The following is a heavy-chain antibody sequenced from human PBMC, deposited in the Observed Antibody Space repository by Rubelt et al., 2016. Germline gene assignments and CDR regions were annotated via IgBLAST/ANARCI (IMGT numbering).Heavy chain of an antibody. CDR3: ARDPARYGDYDY. V-gene: IGHV1-2*06. J-gene: IGHJ4*02. CDR2: INPNSGGT. Sequence: GLEWMGRINPNSGGTNYAQKFQGRVTMTRDTSISTAYMELSRLRSDDTAVYYCARDPARYGDYDYWGQGTLVTVSS. D-gene: IGHD4-17*01.